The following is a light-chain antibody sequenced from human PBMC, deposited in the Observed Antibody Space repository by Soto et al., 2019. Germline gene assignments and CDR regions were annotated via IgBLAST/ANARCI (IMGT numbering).Light chain of an antibody. Sequence: DILMTQSPSTLSASVGYRFTITCRASQSVSTWLAWYQQKPGKAPKLLIYKASSLESGVPPRFSGSGSGTEFTLTISSLQPDDFATYYCQQYNSYWTFGQGTTGDIK. CDR3: QQYNSYWT. CDR1: QSVSTW. J-gene: IGKJ1*01. CDR2: KAS. V-gene: IGKV1-5*03.